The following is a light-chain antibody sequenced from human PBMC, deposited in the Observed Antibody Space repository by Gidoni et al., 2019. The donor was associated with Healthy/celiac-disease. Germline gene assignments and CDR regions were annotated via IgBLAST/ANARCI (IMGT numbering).Light chain of an antibody. J-gene: IGKJ2*01. CDR2: AAS. CDR1: QSISSY. V-gene: IGKV1-39*01. CDR3: QQTYSTPL. Sequence: DIQMTQSPSSLSASVGDRVTITCRASQSISSYLNWYQQKPGKAPKLLIYAASSLQSGVPSRFSGRGSGTDFTLTISSLQPEDFAPYYCQQTYSTPLFXXXTKLEIK.